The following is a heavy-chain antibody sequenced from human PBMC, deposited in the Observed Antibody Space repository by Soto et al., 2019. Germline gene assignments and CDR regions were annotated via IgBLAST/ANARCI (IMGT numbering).Heavy chain of an antibody. V-gene: IGHV3-23*01. CDR3: ARGDRGGSGSPASYYFSGLDV. CDR2: VSANGDIT. D-gene: IGHD3-10*01. CDR1: GFTFSEYA. J-gene: IGHJ6*02. Sequence: EVKVLESGGDLVQPGGSLRLSCVASGFTFSEYAMTWVRQAPGKGLDWVSRVSANGDITYYADSVKGRFTISRDNSNNTLLLQRNSLRAEDTALYYCARGDRGGSGSPASYYFSGLDVWGQGTTVIVSS.